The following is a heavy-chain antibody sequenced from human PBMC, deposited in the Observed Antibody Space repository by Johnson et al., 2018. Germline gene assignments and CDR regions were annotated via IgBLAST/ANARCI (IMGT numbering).Heavy chain of an antibody. CDR2: ISWNSGSI. J-gene: IGHJ6*02. V-gene: IGHV3-9*01. CDR1: GFTFDDYA. D-gene: IGHD2-2*01. CDR3: AKEQMYQLRLRYYYYGMDV. Sequence: VQLVQSGGGLVQPGRSLRLSCAASGFTFDDYAMHWVRQAPGKGLEWVSGISWNSGSIGYADSVKGRFTISRDNAKNSLYLQMNSLRAEDTALYYCAKEQMYQLRLRYYYYGMDVWGQGTTVTVSS.